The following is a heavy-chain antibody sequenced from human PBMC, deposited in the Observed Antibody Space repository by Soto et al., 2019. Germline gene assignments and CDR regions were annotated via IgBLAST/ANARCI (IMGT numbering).Heavy chain of an antibody. CDR2: IYWNDDA. D-gene: IGHD5-12*01. V-gene: IGHV2-5*01. J-gene: IGHJ4*02. Sequence: EYAPTLVNPTRTLTLTCTFSWFSLSTNEVGVGWIRQPPGKALEWLALIYWNDDARYSPSLKNRLTITKDTSKNQVVLTMTNMDPVDTATYYCIHAGKLGYTGYDRFDYSGPGTRVTCS. CDR3: IHAGKLGYTGYDRFDY. CDR1: WFSLSTNEVG.